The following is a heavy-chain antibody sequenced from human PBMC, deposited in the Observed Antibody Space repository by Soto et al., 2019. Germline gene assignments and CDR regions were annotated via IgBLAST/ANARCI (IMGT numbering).Heavy chain of an antibody. D-gene: IGHD2-21*02. V-gene: IGHV3-30*04. CDR3: AREPYGDSQYFDY. CDR2: ISHDGRVT. J-gene: IGHJ4*02. CDR1: GFTFNSLS. Sequence: QVQLVESGGGMVQPGTSLRLSCAASGFTFNSLSLHWVRQRPDKGRVGVAVISHDGRVTFYADFVKGRFTVSRDNSKNTIYLQVNSLRAEDTAVYYCAREPYGDSQYFDYWGQGTLVTVSS.